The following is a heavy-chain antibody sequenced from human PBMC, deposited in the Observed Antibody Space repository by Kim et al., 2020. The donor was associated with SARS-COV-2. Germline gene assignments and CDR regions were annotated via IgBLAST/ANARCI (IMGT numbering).Heavy chain of an antibody. Sequence: GGSLRLSCAASGFTFSSYSMNWVRQAPGKGLEWVSSISSSSSYIYYADSVKGRFTISRDNAKNSLYLQMNSLRAEDTAVYYCARDQWFEVGYYGMDVWGQGTTVTVSS. CDR1: GFTFSSYS. V-gene: IGHV3-21*01. J-gene: IGHJ6*02. CDR3: ARDQWFEVGYYGMDV. CDR2: ISSSSSYI. D-gene: IGHD3-10*01.